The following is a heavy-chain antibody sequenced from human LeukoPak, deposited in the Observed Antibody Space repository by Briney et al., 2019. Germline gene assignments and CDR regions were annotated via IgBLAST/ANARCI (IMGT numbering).Heavy chain of an antibody. CDR3: AKDIWAGGWYSNMDV. V-gene: IGHV1-2*02. CDR1: GYTFTGYY. CDR2: INPNSGGT. J-gene: IGHJ6*03. Sequence: GASVKVSCKASGYTFTGYYMHWVRQAPGQGLEWMGWINPNSGGTNYAQKFQGRVTMTRDTSISTAYMELSRLRSDDTAVYYCAKDIWAGGWYSNMDVWGKGTTVTVSS. D-gene: IGHD6-19*01.